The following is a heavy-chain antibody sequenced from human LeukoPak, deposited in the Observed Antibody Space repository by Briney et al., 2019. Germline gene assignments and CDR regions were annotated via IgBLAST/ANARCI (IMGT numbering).Heavy chain of an antibody. D-gene: IGHD6-19*01. Sequence: PSETLSLTCTVSGGSISSYYWSWIRQPAGKGLEWIGRIYTSGSITYNPSLKSRVSMSVDTSKNQFSLKLSSVTAADTAVYYCARGRWPVLFDYWGQGTLVTVSS. V-gene: IGHV4-4*07. J-gene: IGHJ4*02. CDR3: ARGRWPVLFDY. CDR1: GGSISSYY. CDR2: IYTSGSI.